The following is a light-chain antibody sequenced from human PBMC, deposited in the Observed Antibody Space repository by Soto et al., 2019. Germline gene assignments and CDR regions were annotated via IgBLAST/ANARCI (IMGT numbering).Light chain of an antibody. CDR1: SSDVGSYNF. Sequence: QSALTQPASVSGSPGQSITISCTGTSSDVGSYNFVSWYQQHPGKAPKLMIYEGSKRPSGVSNRFSGSKSGNTASLTISGLQDEDEADYYCCSYAGDSAWVFGGGTKVTVL. V-gene: IGLV2-23*01. CDR3: CSYAGDSAWV. CDR2: EGS. J-gene: IGLJ3*02.